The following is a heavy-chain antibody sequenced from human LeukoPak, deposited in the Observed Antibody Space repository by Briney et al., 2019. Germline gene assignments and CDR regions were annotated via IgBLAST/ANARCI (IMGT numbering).Heavy chain of an antibody. CDR2: MNPNSGNT. V-gene: IGHV1-8*03. J-gene: IGHJ3*02. D-gene: IGHD3-22*01. CDR3: ATSREYDSSGLDAFDI. Sequence: GASVKVSCKASGYTFTSYDINWVRQATGQGLEWMGWMNPNSGNTGYAQRFQGRVTITRNTSISTAYMELSSLRSEDTAVYYCATSREYDSSGLDAFDIWGQGTMVAVSS. CDR1: GYTFTSYD.